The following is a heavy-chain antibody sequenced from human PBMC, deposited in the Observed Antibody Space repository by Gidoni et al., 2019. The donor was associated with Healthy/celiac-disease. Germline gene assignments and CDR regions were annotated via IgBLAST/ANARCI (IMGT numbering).Heavy chain of an antibody. D-gene: IGHD3-22*01. Sequence: QVQLVESGGGVVQPGRSLRLSCAASGFTFSSYAMHWVRQAPGKGLEWVAVISYDGSNKYYADSVKGRFTISRDNSKNTLYLQMNSLRAEDTAVYYCARGSNYYDSSGYYPGLDYWGQGTLVTVSS. V-gene: IGHV3-30-3*01. CDR3: ARGSNYYDSSGYYPGLDY. J-gene: IGHJ4*02. CDR1: GFTFSSYA. CDR2: ISYDGSNK.